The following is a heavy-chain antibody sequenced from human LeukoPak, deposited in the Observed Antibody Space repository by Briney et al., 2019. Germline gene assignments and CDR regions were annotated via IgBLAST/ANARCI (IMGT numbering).Heavy chain of an antibody. V-gene: IGHV3-7*01. D-gene: IGHD1-7*01. CDR2: VKQDGSEK. CDR1: GFTFSNYW. J-gene: IGHJ3*02. Sequence: GGSLRLSCAASGFTFSNYWMSWVRQAPEKGLEWVANVKQDGSEKYYVDSVKGRFTISRDNAKNSLYLQMNSLRAEDTAVYYCARNNWNYRGALDIWGQGTMVTVSS. CDR3: ARNNWNYRGALDI.